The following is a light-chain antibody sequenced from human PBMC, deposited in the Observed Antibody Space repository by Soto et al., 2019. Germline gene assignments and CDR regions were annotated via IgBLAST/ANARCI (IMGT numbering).Light chain of an antibody. CDR3: QQYGTSPQT. CDR2: GAS. V-gene: IGKV3-20*01. J-gene: IGKJ1*01. CDR1: QRVSSTC. Sequence: EIVLTQSPGTLSLSPGERATLSCRASQRVSSTCLAWYRQKPGQAPRLLIYGASSRATGIPDRISGSGSGIDFTLTIDRLEPEDFAVYYCQQYGTSPQTFGQGTKVEIK.